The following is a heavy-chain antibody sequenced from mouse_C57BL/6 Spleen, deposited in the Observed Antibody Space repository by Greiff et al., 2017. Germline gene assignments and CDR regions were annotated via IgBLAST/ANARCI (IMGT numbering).Heavy chain of an antibody. V-gene: IGHV1-42*01. CDR1: GYSFTGYY. D-gene: IGHD2-1*01. Sequence: EVQLQQSGPELVKPGASVKISCKASGYSFTGYYMNWVKQSPEKSLEWIGESNPSTGGTTYNQKFKAKATLTVDKSSSTAYMQLKGLTSEDSAVYYCARNRNGNLYFDYWGTGTTVTVSS. CDR3: ARNRNGNLYFDY. CDR2: SNPSTGGT. J-gene: IGHJ1*03.